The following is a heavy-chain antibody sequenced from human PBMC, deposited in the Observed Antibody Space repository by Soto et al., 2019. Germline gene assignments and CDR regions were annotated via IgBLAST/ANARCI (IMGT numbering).Heavy chain of an antibody. CDR1: GDSFISSD. Sequence: VQLVQSGAEVKKPGASVKVSCKASGDSFISSDLDWVRQAPGQGLEWMGWMNPNSGNAGYAEKFQGRITMTRNTSISTAYMELSSLTSEDTAVYFCARGGVVRGVLRRLDPWGQGTLVTVSS. CDR3: ARGGVVRGVLRRLDP. D-gene: IGHD3-10*01. V-gene: IGHV1-8*01. J-gene: IGHJ5*02. CDR2: MNPNSGNA.